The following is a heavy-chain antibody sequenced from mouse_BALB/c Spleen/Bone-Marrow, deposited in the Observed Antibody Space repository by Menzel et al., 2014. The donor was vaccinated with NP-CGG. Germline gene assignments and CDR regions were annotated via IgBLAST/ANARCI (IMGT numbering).Heavy chain of an antibody. J-gene: IGHJ4*01. V-gene: IGHV2-9*02. D-gene: IGHD3-2*02. CDR1: GLSLTNYG. CDR2: IWAGGST. CDR3: ARVTSSAVGAMDY. Sequence: QVQLQQPGPGLVAPSQSLSITCTVSGLSLTNYGVHWVRQPPGKGLEWLGVIWAGGSTNYNSALMSRLSISKDNSKSQVFLKMNSLQTDDTAMYYCARVTSSAVGAMDYWGQGTSVTVSS.